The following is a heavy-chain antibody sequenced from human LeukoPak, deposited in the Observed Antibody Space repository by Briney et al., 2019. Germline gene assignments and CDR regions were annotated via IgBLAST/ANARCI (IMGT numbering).Heavy chain of an antibody. CDR3: GSGQGYFDPPFDY. CDR2: IYYSGST. V-gene: IGHV4-39*07. CDR1: GGSISSSSYY. Sequence: SETLSLTCTVSGGSISSSSYYWGWTRQPPGKGLEWIGSIYYSGSTYYNPSLKSRVTISVDTSKNQFSLKLSSVTAADTAVYYCGSGQGYFDPPFDYWGQGTLVTVSS. D-gene: IGHD3-9*01. J-gene: IGHJ4*02.